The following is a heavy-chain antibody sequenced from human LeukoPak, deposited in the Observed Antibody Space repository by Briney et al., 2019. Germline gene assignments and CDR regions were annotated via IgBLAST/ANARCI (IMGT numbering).Heavy chain of an antibody. CDR2: ISSSSSYI. CDR3: ARGEGWSYYDILTGYYKSHAFDI. CDR1: GFTFSSYS. D-gene: IGHD3-9*01. J-gene: IGHJ3*02. Sequence: GGSLRLSCAASGFTFSSYSMNWVRQAPGKGLEWVSSISSSSSYIYYADSVKGRFTISRDNAKNSLYLQMNSLRAEDTAVYYCARGEGWSYYDILTGYYKSHAFDIWGQGTMVTVSS. V-gene: IGHV3-21*01.